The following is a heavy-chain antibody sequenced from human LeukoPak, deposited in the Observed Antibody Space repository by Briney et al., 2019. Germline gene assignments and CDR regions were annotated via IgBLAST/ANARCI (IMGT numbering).Heavy chain of an antibody. J-gene: IGHJ3*02. CDR3: AKGQQLVLFGAFDI. D-gene: IGHD6-13*01. CDR2: ISWNSGSI. CDR1: GFTFDDYA. V-gene: IGHV3-9*03. Sequence: GGSPRLSCAASGFTFDDYAMHWVRQAPGKCLEWVSGISWNSGSIGYADSVKGRFTISRDNAKNSLYLQMNSLRAEDMALYYCAKGQQLVLFGAFDIWGQGTMVTVSS.